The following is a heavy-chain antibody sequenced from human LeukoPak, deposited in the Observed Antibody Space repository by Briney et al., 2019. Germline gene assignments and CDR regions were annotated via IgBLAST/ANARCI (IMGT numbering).Heavy chain of an antibody. CDR2: IKQDGSEK. J-gene: IGHJ4*02. V-gene: IGHV3-7*03. Sequence: PGGSLRLSCAASGFTFSSYWMSWVRQAPGKGLEWVANIKQDGSEKYYVDSVKGRFTISRDNAKNSLYLQMNSLRAEDTAVYYCARHTPGADYDFWGLAFDYWGQGTLVTVSS. D-gene: IGHD3-3*01. CDR3: ARHTPGADYDFWGLAFDY. CDR1: GFTFSSYW.